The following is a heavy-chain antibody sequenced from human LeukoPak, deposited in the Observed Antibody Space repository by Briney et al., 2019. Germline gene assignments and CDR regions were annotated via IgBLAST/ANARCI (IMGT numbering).Heavy chain of an antibody. Sequence: SETLSLTCTVSGGAISGYYWSWIRQPPGKGLEWIGYIFYSGTTNYNPSLKSRVSISLDTAKNQFSLKLSSVTVADTAVYYCARSGGSSGLDFDYWGQGNLVTVSS. J-gene: IGHJ4*02. CDR2: IFYSGTT. D-gene: IGHD3-22*01. CDR1: GGAISGYY. V-gene: IGHV4-59*12. CDR3: ARSGGSSGLDFDY.